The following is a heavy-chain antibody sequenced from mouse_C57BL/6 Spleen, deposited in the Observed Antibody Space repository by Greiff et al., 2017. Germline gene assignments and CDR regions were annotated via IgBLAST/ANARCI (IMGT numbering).Heavy chain of an antibody. V-gene: IGHV5-16*01. CDR1: GFTFSDYY. J-gene: IGHJ3*01. CDR3: ARDDGYYPFAY. Sequence: EVMLVESAGGLVQPGSSMKLSCTASGFTFSDYYMAWVRQVPEKGLEWVANIKYDGSSTYYLDSLKSRFIISRDNAKNILYLQMSSLKSEDTATYYCARDDGYYPFAYWGQGTLVIVSA. D-gene: IGHD2-3*01. CDR2: IKYDGSST.